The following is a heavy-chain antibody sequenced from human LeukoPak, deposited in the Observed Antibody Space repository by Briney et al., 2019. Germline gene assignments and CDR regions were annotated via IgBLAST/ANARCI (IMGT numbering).Heavy chain of an antibody. CDR3: ARGRYGDYVLSAFDI. Sequence: ASVKVSCKASGYTFTSYGISWVRQAPGQGLEWMGWISAYNGNTNYAQKLQGRVTMTTDTSTSTAYMELRSLRSDDTVVYYCARGRYGDYVLSAFDIWGQGTMVTVSS. V-gene: IGHV1-18*01. CDR1: GYTFTSYG. D-gene: IGHD4-17*01. CDR2: ISAYNGNT. J-gene: IGHJ3*02.